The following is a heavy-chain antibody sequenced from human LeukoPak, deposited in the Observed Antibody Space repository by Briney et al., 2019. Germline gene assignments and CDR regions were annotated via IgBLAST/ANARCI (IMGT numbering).Heavy chain of an antibody. V-gene: IGHV3-21*01. Sequence: PGESLRLSCAASGVTFRSYSMNWVRQAPGKGLEWVSSISSSSSYIYYADSWKGRFTISRDNAKNSLYLQMNSLRAEDTAVYYCASWGAPDYWGQGTLVTVSS. CDR3: ASWGAPDY. CDR2: ISSSSSYI. J-gene: IGHJ4*02. CDR1: GVTFRSYS. D-gene: IGHD7-27*01.